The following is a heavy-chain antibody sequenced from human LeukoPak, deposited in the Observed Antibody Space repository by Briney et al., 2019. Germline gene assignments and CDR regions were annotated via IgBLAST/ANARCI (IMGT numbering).Heavy chain of an antibody. CDR2: IYSSGST. Sequence: SETLSLTCTVSGRSISSYYWGWIPQPPGKGLEWLGYIYSSGSTNYNHSLESRVTISVDTSKNQFSLKLSSVTAADTAVYYCARHYYHSSGSYSFDYWGQGTLVTVSS. CDR1: GRSISSYY. CDR3: ARHYYHSSGSYSFDY. J-gene: IGHJ4*02. D-gene: IGHD3-22*01. V-gene: IGHV4-59*01.